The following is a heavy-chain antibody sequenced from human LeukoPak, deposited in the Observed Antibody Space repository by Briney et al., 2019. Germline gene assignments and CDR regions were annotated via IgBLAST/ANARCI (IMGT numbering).Heavy chain of an antibody. V-gene: IGHV3-7*03. CDR3: VRGLHIAATSY. D-gene: IGHD6-25*01. CDR1: GFSFNNYR. J-gene: IGHJ4*02. Sequence: PGGSLRLSCVASGFSFNNYRMTWVRQAPGKGLEWVANIKQDGSEKQYVDSVKGRFAISRDNAKKSLYLQINTLRAEDTAVYYCVRGLHIAATSYWGQGTLVTVSS. CDR2: IKQDGSEK.